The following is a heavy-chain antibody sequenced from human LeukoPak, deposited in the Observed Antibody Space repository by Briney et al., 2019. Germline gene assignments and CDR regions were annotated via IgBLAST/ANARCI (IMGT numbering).Heavy chain of an antibody. CDR1: GYSFTSDW. CDR2: IYPGDSDT. Sequence: GESLKISRKGSGYSFTSDWIGWVRQIPGKGLEWMWIIYPGDSDTRYSPSFQGQVTISADKSISTAYLQWSSLKASDTAMYYCARGDYSKGDFDVWGQGTMVTVSS. V-gene: IGHV5-51*01. J-gene: IGHJ3*01. D-gene: IGHD4-11*01. CDR3: ARGDYSKGDFDV.